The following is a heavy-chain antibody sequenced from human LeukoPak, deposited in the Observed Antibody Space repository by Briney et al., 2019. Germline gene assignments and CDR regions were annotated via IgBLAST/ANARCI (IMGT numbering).Heavy chain of an antibody. CDR3: ASQGMVRGVTIDY. V-gene: IGHV1-2*02. J-gene: IGHJ4*02. D-gene: IGHD3-10*01. CDR1: GYTFTGHY. CDR2: INPNSGGT. Sequence: ASVKVSCKASGYTFTGHYMHWVRQAPGQGLEWMGWINPNSGGTNYAQKFQGRVTMTRDTSISTAYMELSRLRSDDTAVYYCASQGMVRGVTIDYWGQGTLVTVSS.